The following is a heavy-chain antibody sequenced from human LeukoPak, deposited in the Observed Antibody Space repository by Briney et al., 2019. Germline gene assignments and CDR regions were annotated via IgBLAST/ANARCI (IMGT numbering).Heavy chain of an antibody. V-gene: IGHV4-59*01. CDR1: GGSLSSYY. D-gene: IGHD6-13*01. CDR2: IYYSGTP. J-gene: IGHJ5*02. CDR3: ARVYSSSWYWFDP. Sequence: SETLSLTCTVSGGSLSSYYWSCVRQPPGKVLEWIGYIYYSGTPNYNPSLKSRVTISVDTSKNQFSLKLSSVAAADTAVYYCARVYSSSWYWFDPWGQGTLVTVSS.